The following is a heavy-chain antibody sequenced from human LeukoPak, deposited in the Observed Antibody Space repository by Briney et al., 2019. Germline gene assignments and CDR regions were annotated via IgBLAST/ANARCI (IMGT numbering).Heavy chain of an antibody. Sequence: SETLSLTCTVSGGPISSYYWSWIRQPPGKGLEWIGYIYYSGSTNYNPSLKSRVTISVDTSKNQFSLKLSSVTAADTAVYYCARHYGYSSLDYWGQGTLVTVSS. CDR3: ARHYGYSSLDY. V-gene: IGHV4-59*12. CDR2: IYYSGST. CDR1: GGPISSYY. D-gene: IGHD6-19*01. J-gene: IGHJ4*02.